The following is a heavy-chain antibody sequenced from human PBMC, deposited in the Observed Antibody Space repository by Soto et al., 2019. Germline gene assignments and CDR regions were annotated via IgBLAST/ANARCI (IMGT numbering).Heavy chain of an antibody. Sequence: SVQVSCKASGGTFSSYAISWVRQAPGQGLEWMGGIIPIFGTANYAQKFQGRVTITADESTSTAYMELSSLRSEDTAGYYCARDRDIGGVPDARQYGMEVWG. V-gene: IGHV1-69*01. CDR2: IIPIFGTA. CDR3: ARDRDIGGVPDARQYGMEV. J-gene: IGHJ6*02. CDR1: GGTFSSYA. D-gene: IGHD2-2*01.